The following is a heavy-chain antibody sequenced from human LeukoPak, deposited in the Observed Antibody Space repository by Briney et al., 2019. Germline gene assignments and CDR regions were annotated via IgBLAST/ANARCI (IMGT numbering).Heavy chain of an antibody. CDR3: ARDPGMITFGGVIAITSYFDY. Sequence: GGSLRLSCAASGFTFSSYWMHWVRQAPGKGLVWVSRINSDGSSTSYADSVKGRFTISRDNAKNTLYLQMNSLRAEDTAVYYCARDPGMITFGGVIAITSYFDYWGQGTLVTVSS. J-gene: IGHJ4*02. CDR1: GFTFSSYW. CDR2: INSDGSST. D-gene: IGHD3-16*02. V-gene: IGHV3-74*01.